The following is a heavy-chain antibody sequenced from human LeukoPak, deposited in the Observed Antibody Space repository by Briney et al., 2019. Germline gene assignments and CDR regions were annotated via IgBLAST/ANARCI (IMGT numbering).Heavy chain of an antibody. V-gene: IGHV4-4*09. J-gene: IGHJ4*02. D-gene: IGHD3-3*01. CDR3: ARRGFYDH. CDR2: IYSSGDT. CDR1: GDSISGFN. Sequence: KPSETLSLTCTVSGDSISGFNWNWIRQPPGKGLEWIGEIYSSGDTNYNPSLSSRLTISVDTSKNQFSLKLNSVTAADTAVYFCARRGFYDHWGRGILVTVFS.